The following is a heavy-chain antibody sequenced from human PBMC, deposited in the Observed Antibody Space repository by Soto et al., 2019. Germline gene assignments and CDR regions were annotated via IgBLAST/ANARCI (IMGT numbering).Heavy chain of an antibody. CDR2: MDRNGNST. Sequence: EVQLVESGGGVVRPGGSLRLACVVSGFSLDEYGMSWVRQAPGKGPESVSGMDRNGNSTGYADSVKGRFTISRDDAKNSLYLQMNRLRAEDTAFYYCARDHRWGYEYGDYGDSWGHATLVTVSS. J-gene: IGHJ5*01. V-gene: IGHV3-20*04. CDR1: GFSLDEYG. CDR3: ARDHRWGYEYGDYGDS. D-gene: IGHD4-17*01.